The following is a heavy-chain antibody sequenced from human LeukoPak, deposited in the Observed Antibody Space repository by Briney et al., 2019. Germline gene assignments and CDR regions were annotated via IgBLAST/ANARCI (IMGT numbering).Heavy chain of an antibody. V-gene: IGHV3-30-3*01. Sequence: GRSLRLSCAASGFTFSSYAMHWVRQAPGKGLEWVAVISYDGSNKYYADSVKGRFTISRDNAKNSLYLQMNSLRAEDTAVYYCARGKLGGYYPHYYYYGMDVWGQGTTVTVSS. CDR3: ARGKLGGYYPHYYYYGMDV. D-gene: IGHD3-22*01. J-gene: IGHJ6*02. CDR1: GFTFSSYA. CDR2: ISYDGSNK.